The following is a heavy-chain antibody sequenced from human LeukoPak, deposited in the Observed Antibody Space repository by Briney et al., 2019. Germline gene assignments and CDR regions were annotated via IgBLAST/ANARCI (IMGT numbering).Heavy chain of an antibody. CDR3: AGEDNSSGYRPFDI. D-gene: IGHD3-22*01. Sequence: PPASVKVSCKASGYTFTGYYIRWVRQAPGQGLEWMGRINPNNGGTNYAQKFQGRVTMTRDMSMSTAYMELSRLRSVDTAVYYCAGEDNSSGYRPFDIWGQGTMVTVPS. V-gene: IGHV1-2*06. CDR2: INPNNGGT. J-gene: IGHJ3*02. CDR1: GYTFTGYY.